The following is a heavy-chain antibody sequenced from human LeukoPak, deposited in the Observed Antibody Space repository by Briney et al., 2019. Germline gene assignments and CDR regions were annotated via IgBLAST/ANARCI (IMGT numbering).Heavy chain of an antibody. CDR2: ITWNSDDL. D-gene: IGHD3-9*01. J-gene: IGHJ4*02. V-gene: IGHV3-9*01. Sequence: GRSLRLSCAASGFTFDGYGMYWVRQAPGKGLEWVSGITWNSDDLAYADSVKGRFTISRDNAKNCLYLQMNSLRVEDTALYYCTKVTDWRTGYDYWGQGTLVTVSS. CDR1: GFTFDGYG. CDR3: TKVTDWRTGYDY.